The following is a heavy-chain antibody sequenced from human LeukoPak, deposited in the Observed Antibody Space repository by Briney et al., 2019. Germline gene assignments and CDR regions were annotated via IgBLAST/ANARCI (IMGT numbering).Heavy chain of an antibody. CDR3: ARLTLYCSSTSCPDSPFDY. CDR1: GGSISSSSYY. CDR2: IYYSGST. D-gene: IGHD2-2*01. V-gene: IGHV4-39*07. J-gene: IGHJ4*02. Sequence: SETLSLTCTVSGGSISSSSYYWGWIRQPPGKGLEWIGSIYYSGSTNYNPSLKSRVTISVDTSKNQFSLKLSSVTAADTAVYYCARLTLYCSSTSCPDSPFDYWGQGTLVTVSS.